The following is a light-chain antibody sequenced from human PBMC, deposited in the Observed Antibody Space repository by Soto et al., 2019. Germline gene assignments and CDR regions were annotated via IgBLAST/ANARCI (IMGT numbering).Light chain of an antibody. J-gene: IGKJ1*01. Sequence: EIVLTQSPATLSLSPGERATLSCRASQSVSSYLAWYQQKPGQAPRLLIYDASNRATGISARFSGSGSGTDFTLTISSLEPEDFAVYYCQQRSNWPPWTFGQGTKVDNK. CDR2: DAS. V-gene: IGKV3-11*01. CDR1: QSVSSY. CDR3: QQRSNWPPWT.